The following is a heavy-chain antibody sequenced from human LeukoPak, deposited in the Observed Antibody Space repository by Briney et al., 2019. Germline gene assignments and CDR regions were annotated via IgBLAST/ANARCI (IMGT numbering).Heavy chain of an antibody. V-gene: IGHV1-24*01. CDR2: FDPVNVVT. D-gene: IGHD1-26*01. CDR1: GYTLTELS. CDR3: ATIVGATKYYFDY. Sequence: ASPKVSCKVSGYTLTELSMHSVRQAPGKGLEWMGGFDPVNVVTIYAQKFQGRVTMAEDTSTDTAYMEMSSVRYEDTAVYYCATIVGATKYYFDYWGQGTLVTVSS. J-gene: IGHJ4*02.